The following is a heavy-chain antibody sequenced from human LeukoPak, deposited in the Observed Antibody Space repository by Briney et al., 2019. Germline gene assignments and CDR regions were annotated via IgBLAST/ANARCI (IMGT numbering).Heavy chain of an antibody. CDR3: AREFGIEYSYGSFDY. J-gene: IGHJ4*02. Sequence: LSLTCTVSGGSISSSSYYWGWIRQPPGKGLEWVSAISGSGGSTYFADSVKGRFTISRDNAKNSLYLQMNSLRAEDTAVYYCAREFGIEYSYGSFDYWGQGTLVTVSS. CDR1: GGSISSSSYY. V-gene: IGHV3-11*04. D-gene: IGHD5-18*01. CDR2: ISGSGGST.